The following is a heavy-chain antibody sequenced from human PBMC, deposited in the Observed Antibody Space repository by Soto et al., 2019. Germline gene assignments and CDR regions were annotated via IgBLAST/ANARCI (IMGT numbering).Heavy chain of an antibody. D-gene: IGHD6-13*01. Sequence: GGSLRLSCAASGFTFSSYGMHWVRQAPGKGLEWVAVISYDGSNKYYADSVKGRFTISRDNSKNTLYLQMNSLRAEDTAVYYCAKEEGPHHEGIAAAGTNRGGEYYYYGMDVWGQGTTVTVSS. J-gene: IGHJ6*02. V-gene: IGHV3-30*18. CDR1: GFTFSSYG. CDR3: AKEEGPHHEGIAAAGTNRGGEYYYYGMDV. CDR2: ISYDGSNK.